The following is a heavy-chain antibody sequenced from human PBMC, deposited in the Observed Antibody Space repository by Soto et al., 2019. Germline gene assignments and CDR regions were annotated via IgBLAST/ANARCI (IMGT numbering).Heavy chain of an antibody. CDR2: IYWDDDK. Sequence: QITLKESGPSLVKPTQTLTLTCTFSGFSLSTGVVGVGWIRQPPGTALEWLALIYWDDDKRYSPSLRSRLTLTKDTSKNQVVLTMTNMDPVDTATYYCAHSRCGGDCLQSYSSHYYYGMDVWGQGTTVTVSS. CDR3: AHSRCGGDCLQSYSSHYYYGMDV. CDR1: GFSLSTGVVG. J-gene: IGHJ6*02. D-gene: IGHD2-21*02. V-gene: IGHV2-5*02.